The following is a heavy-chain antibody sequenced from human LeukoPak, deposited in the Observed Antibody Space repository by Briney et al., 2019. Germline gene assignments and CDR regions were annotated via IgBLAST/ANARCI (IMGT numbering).Heavy chain of an antibody. J-gene: IGHJ4*02. V-gene: IGHV3-74*01. CDR3: ARSDYFDY. CDR2: INSAGSST. Sequence: GGSLRLSCAASGFSFSSRWMHWVRQAPGKGLVWVARINSAGSSTRYADSVKGRFTVSRDNANNTLYLQMNSLRAEDTAVYYCARSDYFDYWGQGTLVTVSS. CDR1: GFSFSSRW.